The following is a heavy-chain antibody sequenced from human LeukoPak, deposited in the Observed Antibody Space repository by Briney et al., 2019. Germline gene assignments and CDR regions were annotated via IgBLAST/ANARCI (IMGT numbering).Heavy chain of an antibody. CDR1: GLTFSSHG. V-gene: IGHV3-23*01. CDR2: ITSGTRT. J-gene: IGHJ4*02. Sequence: GRSLRLSCVVSGLTFSSHGMKWVSQPPGRGLEWVSGITSGTRTYYADSVKGRFASSRDNSKNTMYLQMNSLRAEDTAVYYCARESDSSGYRNFDYWGQGTLVTVSS. CDR3: ARESDSSGYRNFDY. D-gene: IGHD3-22*01.